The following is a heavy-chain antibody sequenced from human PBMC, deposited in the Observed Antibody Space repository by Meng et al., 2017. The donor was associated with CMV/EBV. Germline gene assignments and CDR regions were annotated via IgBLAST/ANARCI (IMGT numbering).Heavy chain of an antibody. CDR1: GFTFDDYA. V-gene: IGHV3-9*01. CDR3: PKDITSFGVVISSYGMDV. J-gene: IGHJ6*02. CDR2: ISWNSGSI. Sequence: LSLTCAASGFTFDDYAMHWVPQAPGKGLDWVPGISWNSGSIGYADSVKGRFTISRDNAKNSLYLQMNSLRAEDTALYYCPKDITSFGVVISSYGMDVWGQGTTVTVSS. D-gene: IGHD3-3*01.